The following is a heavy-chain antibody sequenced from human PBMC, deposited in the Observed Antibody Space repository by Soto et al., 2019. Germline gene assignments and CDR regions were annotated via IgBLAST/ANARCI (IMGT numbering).Heavy chain of an antibody. D-gene: IGHD2-15*01. Sequence: KAXGTLSLTCTVSGGSIYRSGYYWGWIREPPGRGLEWIGNIDYNGVTYSNPSLKSRVTISRDTSKNQFSLKLTSVTAADTALYYCGKVLVGATGHTDSDSWGPGTLVTVSS. CDR1: GGSIYRSGYY. V-gene: IGHV4-39*01. J-gene: IGHJ4*02. CDR2: IDYNGVT. CDR3: GKVLVGATGHTDSDS.